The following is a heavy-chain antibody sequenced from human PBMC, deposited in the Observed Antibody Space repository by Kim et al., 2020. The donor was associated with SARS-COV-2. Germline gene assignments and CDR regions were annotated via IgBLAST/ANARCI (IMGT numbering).Heavy chain of an antibody. V-gene: IGHV1-8*01. D-gene: IGHD6-13*01. J-gene: IGHJ4*02. Sequence: QKLQGRVTMTRNTAISTAYMELSSLRSEDTAVYYCARGIRIAAAGHFDYWGQGTLVTVSS. CDR3: ARGIRIAAAGHFDY.